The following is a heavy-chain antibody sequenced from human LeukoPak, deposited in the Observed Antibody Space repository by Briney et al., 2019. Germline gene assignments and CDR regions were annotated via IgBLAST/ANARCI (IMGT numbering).Heavy chain of an antibody. V-gene: IGHV3-74*01. CDR3: ARDPLVAGTLGHYYYMDV. J-gene: IGHJ6*03. CDR1: GFTFSSYW. CDR2: INSDGSST. Sequence: GGSLRLSCAASGFTFSSYWMHWVRQAPGKGLVWVSRINSDGSSTSYADSVKGRFTISRDNAKNTLYLQMNSLRAEDTAVYYCARDPLVAGTLGHYYYMDVWGKGTTVTVSS. D-gene: IGHD6-19*01.